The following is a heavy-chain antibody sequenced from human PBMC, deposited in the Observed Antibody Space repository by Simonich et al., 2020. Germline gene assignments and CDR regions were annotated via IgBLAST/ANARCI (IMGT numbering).Heavy chain of an antibody. J-gene: IGHJ3*02. V-gene: IGHV1-2*06. CDR1: GYTFTGHE. CDR2: INPNSGGT. Sequence: QVQLVQSGAEVKKPGASVKGSCKASGYTFTGHEMHWGRQAPGQGLECRGRINPNSGGTTYAQKFQGRVTRTRDTSISTAYMELSRLRSDDTAVYYCARELKGVPVGWGSQIDIWGQGTMVTVSS. D-gene: IGHD6-19*01. CDR3: ARELKGVPVGWGSQIDI.